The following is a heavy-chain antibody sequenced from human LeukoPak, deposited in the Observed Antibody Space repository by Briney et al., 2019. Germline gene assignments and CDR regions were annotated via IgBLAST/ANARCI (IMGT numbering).Heavy chain of an antibody. Sequence: PGGSLRLSCAASGFTFSSYCMNWVRQAPGKGLEWVSSISSSSSYIYYADSVKGRFTISRDNAKNSLYLQMNSLRAEDTAVYYCARDPSSRFYYGMDVWGKGTTVTVSS. CDR3: ARDPSSRFYYGMDV. CDR2: ISSSSSYI. J-gene: IGHJ6*04. CDR1: GFTFSSYC. V-gene: IGHV3-21*01.